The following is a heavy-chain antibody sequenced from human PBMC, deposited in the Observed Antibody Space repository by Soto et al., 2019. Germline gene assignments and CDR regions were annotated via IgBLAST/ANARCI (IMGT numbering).Heavy chain of an antibody. CDR3: TTYHGDYNFDH. CDR2: FDPDEAET. D-gene: IGHD4-17*01. J-gene: IGHJ5*02. V-gene: IGHV1-24*01. Sequence: QVQLVQSGAEVKKPGASVKVSCKVSGXTLNEVAMHWVRQAPGKGVEWLGGFDPDEAETIYAQHFQGRVTMTEDTSTDTVYMELSSLRSEDTALYFCTTYHGDYNFDHWGQGTLVTVSS. CDR1: GXTLNEVA.